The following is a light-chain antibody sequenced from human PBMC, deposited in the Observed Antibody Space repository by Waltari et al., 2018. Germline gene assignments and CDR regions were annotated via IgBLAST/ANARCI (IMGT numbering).Light chain of an antibody. V-gene: IGLV2-14*03. CDR2: DVS. CDR3: SSYTSSTTLV. CDR1: SSDIGNYNY. J-gene: IGLJ3*02. Sequence: QSALTQPASVSGSPGQSITISCTGTSSDIGNYNYVSWYQQYPGKAPQLMISDVSNRPSGVSNRFSGSKSGNTASLTISGLQAEDEADYYCSSYTSSTTLVFGGGTKLTVL.